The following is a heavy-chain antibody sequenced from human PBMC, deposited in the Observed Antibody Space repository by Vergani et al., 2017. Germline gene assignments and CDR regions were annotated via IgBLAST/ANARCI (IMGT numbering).Heavy chain of an antibody. J-gene: IGHJ2*01. Sequence: QMQLQESGPGLVKASETLSLTCTVSGDSTISRSYYWGWIRQPPGKGLEWIGSIYNSGNGDSSSSLKSRVTISADTSKNQFSLRLTSVTAADTAVYYCASGKYYSDSTSHFRGRYFDVCGRGTLVTVPS. CDR2: IYNSGNG. D-gene: IGHD3-16*01. CDR1: GDSTISRSYY. V-gene: IGHV4-39*01. CDR3: ASGKYYSDSTSHFRGRYFDV.